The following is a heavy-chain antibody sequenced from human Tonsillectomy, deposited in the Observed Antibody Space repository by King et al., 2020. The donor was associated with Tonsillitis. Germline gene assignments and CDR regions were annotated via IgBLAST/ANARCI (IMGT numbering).Heavy chain of an antibody. V-gene: IGHV3-15*01. CDR2: IKNKAATETT. CDR3: TPLPKPGGGDH. J-gene: IGHJ4*02. Sequence: VQLVESGGDLVKPGGSLRLSCAASGFTFTSAWLSWVRQAPGKGLEWVGRIKNKAATETTDYAAPVKGRFTISRDDSKNILYLQMNSLKTEDTAVYYCTPLPKPGGGDHWGQGTRVPVPS. D-gene: IGHD3-16*01. CDR1: GFTFTSAW.